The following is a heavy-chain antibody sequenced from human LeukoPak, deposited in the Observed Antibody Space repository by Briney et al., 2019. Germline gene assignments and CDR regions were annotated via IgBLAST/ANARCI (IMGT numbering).Heavy chain of an antibody. D-gene: IGHD3-9*01. CDR3: ARDSAISQRENWFDP. CDR2: IYHSGST. V-gene: IGHV4-38-2*02. J-gene: IGHJ5*02. Sequence: ASETLSLTCTVSGYSISSGYYWGWIRQPPGKGLEWIGSIYHSGSTYYNPSLKSRVTISVDTSKNQFSLKLSSVTAADTAVYYCARDSAISQRENWFDPWGQGTLVTVSS. CDR1: GYSISSGYY.